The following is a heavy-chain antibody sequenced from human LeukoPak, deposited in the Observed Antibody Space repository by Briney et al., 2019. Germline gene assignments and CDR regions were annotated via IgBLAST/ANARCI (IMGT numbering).Heavy chain of an antibody. J-gene: IGHJ4*02. Sequence: GSLKLSCAASGFTFSNAWMSWVRQAPGKGLEWVGRIKSKTDGETTDYAAPVKGRFTISRDDSKNTLYLQMNSLKTEDTAVYYCTTEGIAVGATEDHWGQGTLVTVSS. CDR2: IKSKTDGETT. D-gene: IGHD1-26*01. V-gene: IGHV3-15*01. CDR3: TTEGIAVGATEDH. CDR1: GFTFSNAW.